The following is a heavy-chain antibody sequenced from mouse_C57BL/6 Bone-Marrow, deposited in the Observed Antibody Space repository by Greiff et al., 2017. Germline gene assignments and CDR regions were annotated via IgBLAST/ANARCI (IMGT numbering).Heavy chain of an antibody. CDR1: GFTFSSYA. CDR2: ISDGGSYT. Sequence: EVQLVESGGGLVKPGGSLKLSCAASGFTFSSYAMSWVRQTPEKRLEWVATISDGGSYTYYPDNVKGRFTISRDNAKNTLYLQMSHLKSEDTAMLYCARWYDYNCAMDYWSKETSVTVST. CDR3: ARWYDYNCAMDY. D-gene: IGHD2-4*01. J-gene: IGHJ4*01. V-gene: IGHV5-4*01.